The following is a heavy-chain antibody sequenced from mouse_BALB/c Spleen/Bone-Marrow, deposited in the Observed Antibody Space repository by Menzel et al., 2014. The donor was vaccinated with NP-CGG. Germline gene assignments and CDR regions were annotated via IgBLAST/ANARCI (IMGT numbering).Heavy chain of an antibody. Sequence: EVQVVESGGGLGKPGGSLKLSCAAFGFTFRDYYIYWVRQTPERGLEWVATISDGGTYTYYPDTVKGRFTISRDNAKNNLYLQMNGLKSEDTAMYYCVRDGDYRYACFTYWGQGTLVTVSA. CDR1: GFTFRDYY. V-gene: IGHV5-4*02. CDR2: ISDGGTYT. D-gene: IGHD2-14*01. CDR3: VRDGDYRYACFTY. J-gene: IGHJ3*01.